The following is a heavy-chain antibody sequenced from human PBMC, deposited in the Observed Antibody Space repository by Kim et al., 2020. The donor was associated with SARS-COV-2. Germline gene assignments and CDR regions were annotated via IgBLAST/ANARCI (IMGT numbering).Heavy chain of an antibody. D-gene: IGHD6-13*01. CDR2: YI. CDR3: AREPGYSSR. Sequence: YINYADSVKGRVTITRDNAKNSLYLQMNSLRAEDTAVYYCAREPGYSSRWGQGTLVTVSS. J-gene: IGHJ4*02. V-gene: IGHV3-21*01.